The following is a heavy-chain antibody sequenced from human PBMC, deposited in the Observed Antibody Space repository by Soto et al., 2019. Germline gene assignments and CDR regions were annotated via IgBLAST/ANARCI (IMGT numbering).Heavy chain of an antibody. Sequence: GSLRLSCAASGFTFSSSDMPWVRQATGKGLEWVSAIGTAGDTYYPGSVKGRFTISRENAKNSLYLQMNSLRAGDTAVYYCARASEESSIAARGLSYYYYYGMDVWGQGTTVTVSS. V-gene: IGHV3-13*01. CDR1: GFTFSSSD. CDR2: IGTAGDT. CDR3: ARASEESSIAARGLSYYYYYGMDV. J-gene: IGHJ6*02. D-gene: IGHD6-6*01.